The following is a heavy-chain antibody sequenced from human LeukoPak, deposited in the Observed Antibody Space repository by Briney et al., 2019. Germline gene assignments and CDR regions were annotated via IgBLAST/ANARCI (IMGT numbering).Heavy chain of an antibody. V-gene: IGHV3-21*01. J-gene: IGHJ4*02. CDR2: ISSSSSYI. CDR3: ASGNRGYSYGIDY. CDR1: GFTFSSYS. Sequence: GGSLRLSCAASGFTFSSYSMNWVRQAPGKGLEWVSSISSSSSYIYYADSVKGRFTTSRDNAKNTLYLQMNSLRAEDTAVYYCASGNRGYSYGIDYWGQGTLVTVSS. D-gene: IGHD5-18*01.